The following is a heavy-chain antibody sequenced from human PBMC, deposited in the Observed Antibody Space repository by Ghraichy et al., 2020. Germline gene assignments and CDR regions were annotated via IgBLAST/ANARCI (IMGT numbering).Heavy chain of an antibody. CDR2: INDSGNT. CDR1: NGSFSGHY. CDR3: ARGRDYYNFLSGYYSSDY. D-gene: IGHD3-3*01. V-gene: IGHV4-34*01. J-gene: IGHJ4*02. Sequence: YAVYNGSFSGHYWSWIRQPPGKGLEWIGEINDSGNTNYNPSLKSRVTISVDTSKKQFSLNLSSVTAADTAVYYCARGRDYYNFLSGYYSSDYWGQGNLVTVSS.